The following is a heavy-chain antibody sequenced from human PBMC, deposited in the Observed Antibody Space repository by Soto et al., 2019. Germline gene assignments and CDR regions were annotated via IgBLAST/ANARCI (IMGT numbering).Heavy chain of an antibody. V-gene: IGHV2-5*01. Sequence: SGATLVNPTQTLTLTCTFSGFSLSTSGVGVGWIRQPPGKALEWLALIYWNDDKRYSPSLKSRLTITKDTSKNQVVLTMTNMDPVDTATYYCAHLPAAPQEGWFDPWGQGTLVTVSS. CDR3: AHLPAAPQEGWFDP. CDR2: IYWNDDK. D-gene: IGHD2-2*01. J-gene: IGHJ5*02. CDR1: GFSLSTSGVG.